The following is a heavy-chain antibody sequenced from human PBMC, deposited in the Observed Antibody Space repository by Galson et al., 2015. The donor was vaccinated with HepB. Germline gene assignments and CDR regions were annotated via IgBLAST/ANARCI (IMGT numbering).Heavy chain of an antibody. CDR3: ARDDGAAAGTGYYYYYYGMDV. CDR2: ISYDGSNK. D-gene: IGHD6-13*01. Sequence: SLRLSCAASGFTFSSYGMHWVRQAPGKGLEWVAVISYDGSNKYHADSVKGRFTISRDNSKNTLYLQMNSLRAEDTAVYYCARDDGAAAGTGYYYYYYGMDVWGRGTTVTVSS. V-gene: IGHV3-30*03. J-gene: IGHJ6*02. CDR1: GFTFSSYG.